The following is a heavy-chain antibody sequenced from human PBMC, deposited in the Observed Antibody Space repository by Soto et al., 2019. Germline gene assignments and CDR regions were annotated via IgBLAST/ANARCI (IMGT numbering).Heavy chain of an antibody. CDR3: ARSQVSWNYRFYYYGMDV. V-gene: IGHV3-21*01. D-gene: IGHD1-7*01. Sequence: GGSLRLSCAASGFTFSSYSMNWVRQAPGKGLGWVSSISSSSSYIYYADSVKGRFTISRDNAKNSLYLQMNSLRAEDTAVYYCARSQVSWNYRFYYYGMDVWGQGTTVTVSS. J-gene: IGHJ6*02. CDR2: ISSSSSYI. CDR1: GFTFSSYS.